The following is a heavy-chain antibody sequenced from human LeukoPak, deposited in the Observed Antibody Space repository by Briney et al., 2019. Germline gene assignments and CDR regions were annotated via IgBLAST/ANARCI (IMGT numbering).Heavy chain of an antibody. CDR1: GFTFSSYA. J-gene: IGHJ4*02. CDR3: ARGDEGATPPVVDY. V-gene: IGHV3-21*04. Sequence: GGSLRLSCAASGFTFSSYAMSWVRQAPGKGLEWVSSISSSNGVYYADSMKGRLTISRDNAKDSLYLQINSLRAEDTAVYYCARGDEGATPPVVDYWGQGTLVTVSS. CDR2: ISSSNGV. D-gene: IGHD1-26*01.